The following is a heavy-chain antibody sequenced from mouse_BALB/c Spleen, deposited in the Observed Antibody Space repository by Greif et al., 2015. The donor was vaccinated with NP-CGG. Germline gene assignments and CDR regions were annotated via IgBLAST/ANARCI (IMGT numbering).Heavy chain of an antibody. CDR2: ISGGGSYT. Sequence: EVMLVESGGGLVKPGGSLKLSCAASGFTFSSYGMSWVRQTPEKRLEWVATISGGGSYTYYPDSVKGRFTISRDNDKNNLFLQMRSLRSEDSALYFFSRHEGTMITTAFAFWRQGTLFTVSA. D-gene: IGHD2-4*01. J-gene: IGHJ3*01. CDR1: GFTFSSYG. CDR3: SRHEGTMITTAFAF. V-gene: IGHV5-9-2*01.